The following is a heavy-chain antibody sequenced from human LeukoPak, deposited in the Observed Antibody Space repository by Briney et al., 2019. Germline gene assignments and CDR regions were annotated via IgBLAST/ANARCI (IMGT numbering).Heavy chain of an antibody. CDR3: ARVREGFCSGGSCYPEGFDP. J-gene: IGHJ5*02. V-gene: IGHV3-21*01. Sequence: GGSLRLSCAASGFTFSSYSMNWVRQAPGKGLEWVSSISSSGSYIYYADSVKGRFTISRDNAKNTLYLQMNSLRAENTAVYYCARVREGFCSGGSCYPEGFDPWGQGTLVTVSS. CDR2: ISSSGSYI. D-gene: IGHD2-15*01. CDR1: GFTFSSYS.